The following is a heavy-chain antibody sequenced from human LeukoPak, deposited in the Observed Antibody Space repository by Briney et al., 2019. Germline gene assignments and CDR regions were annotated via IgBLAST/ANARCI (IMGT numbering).Heavy chain of an antibody. V-gene: IGHV5-51*01. CDR1: GYSFTSYW. J-gene: IGHJ4*02. CDR2: IYPGDSDT. CDR3: ARLGAYGDYSYYFDY. D-gene: IGHD4-17*01. Sequence: GESLKISCKGSGYSFTSYWIGWVRQMPGRGLEWMGIIYPGDSDTRYSPSFQGQVTISADKSISTAYLQWSSLKASDTAMYYCARLGAYGDYSYYFDYWGQGTLVTASS.